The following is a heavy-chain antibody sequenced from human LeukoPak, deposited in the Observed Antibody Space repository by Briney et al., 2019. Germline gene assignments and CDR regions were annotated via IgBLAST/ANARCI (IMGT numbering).Heavy chain of an antibody. V-gene: IGHV1-18*01. Sequence: ASVKVSCKASGYIFSSHGISWVRQAPGEGLEWMGWITTYKGNMAYAPKFQGRVTMTTDTSTSTAYMELRSLRLDDTAVYYCARDGNESGSGTFYSIGMDVWGHGTTVTVSS. J-gene: IGHJ6*02. CDR3: ARDGNESGSGTFYSIGMDV. D-gene: IGHD3-10*01. CDR2: ITTYKGNM. CDR1: GYIFSSHG.